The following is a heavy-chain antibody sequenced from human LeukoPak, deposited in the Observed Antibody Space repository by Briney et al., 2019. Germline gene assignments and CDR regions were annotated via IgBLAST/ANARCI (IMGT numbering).Heavy chain of an antibody. CDR1: GFTFSSYW. Sequence: GGSLRLSCEVSGFTFSSYWIHWVRQAPGKGLEWVSSTSSSSSYIYYADSVKGRFTISRDNAKNSLYLQMNSLRAEDTAVYYCVSTPPYDFWSGYYLGWFDPWGQGTLVTVSS. V-gene: IGHV3-21*01. D-gene: IGHD3-3*01. CDR3: VSTPPYDFWSGYYLGWFDP. J-gene: IGHJ5*02. CDR2: TSSSSSYI.